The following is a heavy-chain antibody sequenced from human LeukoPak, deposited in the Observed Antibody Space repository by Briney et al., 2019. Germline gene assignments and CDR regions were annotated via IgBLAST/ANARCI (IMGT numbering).Heavy chain of an antibody. CDR3: ARERHDYVWGSYRYSIDY. CDR1: GYTFTSYY. CDR2: INPNSGGT. D-gene: IGHD3-16*02. Sequence: GASVKVSCKASGYTFTSYYMHWVRQAPGQGLEWMGRINPNSGGTNYAQKFQGRVTMTRDTSISTAYMELSRLRSDDTAVYYCARERHDYVWGSYRYSIDYWGQGTLVTVSS. V-gene: IGHV1-2*06. J-gene: IGHJ4*02.